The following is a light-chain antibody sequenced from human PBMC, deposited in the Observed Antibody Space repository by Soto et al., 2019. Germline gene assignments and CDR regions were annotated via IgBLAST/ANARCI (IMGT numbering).Light chain of an antibody. CDR1: QSIATW. V-gene: IGKV1-5*01. CDR2: DAS. CDR3: QLYNSHFRT. J-gene: IGKJ1*01. Sequence: DLQMTQSPSTLSASVGDRVTITCRASQSIATWLAWYQQKPGKAPKLLIYDASSLESGVPLRFSGGGSGTEFTLTINSLQPDDFATYYCQLYNSHFRTFGQGTKVEIK.